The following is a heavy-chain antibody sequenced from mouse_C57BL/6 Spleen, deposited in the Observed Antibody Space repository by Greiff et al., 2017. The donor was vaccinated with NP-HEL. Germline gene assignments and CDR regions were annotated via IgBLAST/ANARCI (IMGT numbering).Heavy chain of an antibody. J-gene: IGHJ2*01. CDR3: ARSNYDYDEGYFDY. V-gene: IGHV3-6*01. D-gene: IGHD2-4*01. Sequence: EVQLQQSGPGLVKPSQSLSLTCSVTGYSITSGYYWNWIRQFPGNKLEWMGYISYDGSNNYNPSLKNRISITRDTSKNQFFLKLNSVTTEDTATYYCARSNYDYDEGYFDYWGQGTTLTVSS. CDR2: ISYDGSN. CDR1: GYSITSGYY.